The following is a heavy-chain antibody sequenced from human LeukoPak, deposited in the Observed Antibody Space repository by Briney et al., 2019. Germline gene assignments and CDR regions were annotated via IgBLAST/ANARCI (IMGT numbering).Heavy chain of an antibody. CDR1: VGSFSDDY. J-gene: IGHJ5*02. Sequence: SETRSLSCAVHVGSFSDDYYRWIREPRGGGVEWIGEIDESGCNNDNPSVKGRVTISLDKSKKQVNLNLTSMTAPDTAVYYCARAVVGLRFTYGFARTWFAPWGQGTLVTVSS. CDR2: IDESGCN. V-gene: IGHV4-34*01. D-gene: IGHD3-10*01. CDR3: ARAVVGLRFTYGFARTWFAP.